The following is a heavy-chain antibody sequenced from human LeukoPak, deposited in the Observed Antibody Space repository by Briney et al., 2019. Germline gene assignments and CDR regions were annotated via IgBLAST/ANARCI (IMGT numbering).Heavy chain of an antibody. CDR1: GFTFSSYG. V-gene: IGHV3-30*03. Sequence: PGGSLRLSCVASGFTFSSYGMHWVRQAPGKGPEWVAVISYDGSDRYYANFVKGRFTISRDNSKNTLFLQTNSMRPEDTAVYYCARGVSGGFVPTGLEYWGQGTLVTVS. J-gene: IGHJ4*02. CDR2: ISYDGSDR. D-gene: IGHD3-10*01. CDR3: ARGVSGGFVPTGLEY.